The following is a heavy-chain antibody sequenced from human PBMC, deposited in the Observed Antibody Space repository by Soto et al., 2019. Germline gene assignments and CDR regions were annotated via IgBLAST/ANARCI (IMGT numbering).Heavy chain of an antibody. J-gene: IGHJ4*02. CDR3: ARGITMVRGKIDKFDY. Sequence: GAAVKVSCKASGYTFTSYGISWVRQAPGQGLEWMGWISAYNGNTNYAQKLQGRVTMTTDTSTSTAYMELRSLRSDDTAVYYCARGITMVRGKIDKFDYWGQGTLVTVSS. V-gene: IGHV1-18*01. CDR2: ISAYNGNT. CDR1: GYTFTSYG. D-gene: IGHD3-10*01.